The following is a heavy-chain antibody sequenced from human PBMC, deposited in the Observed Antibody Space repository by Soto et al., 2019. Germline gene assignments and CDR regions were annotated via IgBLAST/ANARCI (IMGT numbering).Heavy chain of an antibody. CDR3: VRDYDSSGFYSGH. J-gene: IGHJ4*02. CDR1: GFTFSSYW. D-gene: IGHD3-22*01. Sequence: GGSLRLSCAAPGFTFSSYWMHWVRQSPGKGLVWVSQIDSDGRSTTYADTVKGRFTVSRDNAKNKLFLQMNSLRAEDTAVYYCVRDYDSSGFYSGHWGQGTLVTVSS. V-gene: IGHV3-74*03. CDR2: IDSDGRST.